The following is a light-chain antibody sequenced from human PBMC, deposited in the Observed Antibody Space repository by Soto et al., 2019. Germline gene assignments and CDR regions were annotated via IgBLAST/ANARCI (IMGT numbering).Light chain of an antibody. J-gene: IGKJ3*01. Sequence: DIEMTQSPSTLSASVGDRVTITCRASRNISTWLPWYQQKPGKAPKLMIFDASSLEDGVPSRFSGSGSGTDFTLSVSRLQPDDFATYYCQHGFSFGPGTKVDFK. CDR3: QHGFS. CDR1: RNISTW. V-gene: IGKV1-5*01. CDR2: DAS.